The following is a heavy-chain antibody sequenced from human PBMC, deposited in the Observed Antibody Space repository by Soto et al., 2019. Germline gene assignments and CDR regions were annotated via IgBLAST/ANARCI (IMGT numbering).Heavy chain of an antibody. J-gene: IGHJ3*02. D-gene: IGHD5-12*01. CDR2: IKSKTDGGTT. V-gene: IGHV3-15*07. CDR3: TTELGATIAFDI. CDR1: GFTFSNAW. Sequence: GGSLRLSCAASGFTFSNAWMNWVRQAPGKGLEWVGRIKSKTDGGTTDYAAPVKGRFTISRDDSKNTLYLQMNSLRTEDTAVYYCTTELGATIAFDIWGQGTMVTVSS.